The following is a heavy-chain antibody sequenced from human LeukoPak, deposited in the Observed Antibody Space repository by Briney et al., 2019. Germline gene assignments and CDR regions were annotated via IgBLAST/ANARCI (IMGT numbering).Heavy chain of an antibody. CDR3: ARRWGYCSSTSCRRGNWFDP. CDR2: INHSGST. V-gene: IGHV4-34*01. D-gene: IGHD2-2*01. J-gene: IGHJ5*02. CDR1: GGSFSGYY. Sequence: SETLSLTCAVYGGSFSGYYWSRIRQPPGKGLEWIGEINHSGSTNYNPSLKSRVTISVDTSKNQFSLKLSSVTAADTAVYYCARRWGYCSSTSCRRGNWFDPWGQGTLVTVSS.